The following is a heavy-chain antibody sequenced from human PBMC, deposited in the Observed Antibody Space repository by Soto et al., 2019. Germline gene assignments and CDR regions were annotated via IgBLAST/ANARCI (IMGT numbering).Heavy chain of an antibody. CDR2: IYPGDSDT. Sequence: GEPLKISCKGSGYSFTSYWIGWVSQMPGKGLEWMGIIYPGDSDTRYSPSFQGQVTISADKSISTAYLQWSSLKASDTAMYYYARPSIAAAATGYFDYWGQGTLVTVSS. CDR3: ARPSIAAAATGYFDY. V-gene: IGHV5-51*01. J-gene: IGHJ4*02. CDR1: GYSFTSYW. D-gene: IGHD6-13*01.